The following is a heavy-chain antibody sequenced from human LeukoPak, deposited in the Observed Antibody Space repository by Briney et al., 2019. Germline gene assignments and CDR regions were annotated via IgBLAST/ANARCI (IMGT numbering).Heavy chain of an antibody. J-gene: IGHJ5*02. CDR3: ARRFGYCSGGSCYTYNWFDP. D-gene: IGHD2-15*01. CDR2: IYTSGST. V-gene: IGHV4-61*02. CDR1: GGSISSGSYY. Sequence: PSQTLSLTCTVSGGSISSGSYYWSWIRQPAGKGLEWIGRIYTSGSTNYNPSLKSRVTISVDTSKNQFSLKLSSVTAADTAVYYCARRFGYCSGGSCYTYNWFDPWGQGTLVTVSS.